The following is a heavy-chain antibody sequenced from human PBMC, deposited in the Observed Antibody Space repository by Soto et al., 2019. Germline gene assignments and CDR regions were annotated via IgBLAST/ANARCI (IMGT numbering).Heavy chain of an antibody. CDR1: GFTFSSYA. CDR2: ISGSGGST. V-gene: IGHV3-23*01. D-gene: IGHD6-13*01. CDR3: AKDAGSGYSSSYYYYGMDV. Sequence: PGGSLRLSCAASGFTFSSYAMSWVRQAPGKGLEWVSAISGSGGSTYYADSVKGRFTISRDNSKNTLYLQMNSLRAEDTAVYYCAKDAGSGYSSSYYYYGMDVWGQGTTVTVSS. J-gene: IGHJ6*02.